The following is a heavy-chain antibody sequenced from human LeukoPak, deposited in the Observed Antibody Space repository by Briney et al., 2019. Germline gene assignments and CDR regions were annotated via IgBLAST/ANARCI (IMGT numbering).Heavy chain of an antibody. V-gene: IGHV3-53*01. CDR1: GFSVSTNY. J-gene: IGHJ2*01. D-gene: IGHD3-10*01. CDR3: ARVGDHYHWYLDV. CDR2: LYSGGST. Sequence: PGGSLRLSCEGSGFSVSTNYMNWVRQAPGKGLEWVSILYSGGSTYYADSVKGRFTVSRDSSKNTLYLHMNSLRAEDTAVYYCARVGDHYHWYLDVWGRGTLLTASS.